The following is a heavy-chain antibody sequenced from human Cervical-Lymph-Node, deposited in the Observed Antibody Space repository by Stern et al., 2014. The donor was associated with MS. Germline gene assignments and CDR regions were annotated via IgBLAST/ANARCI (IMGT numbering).Heavy chain of an antibody. CDR3: ATTRWDLFTWNWFDP. CDR1: GGSISSSGYY. J-gene: IGHJ5*02. Sequence: QVQLVQSGPGLVKPSQTLSLTCTVSGGSISSSGYYWSWIRQPADKGLEWIGRIHDSGSTYYNPSLKSRVTISMDKAKNPFSPKLTSVTAADTAVYYCATTRWDLFTWNWFDPWGQGTLVTVSS. D-gene: IGHD1-26*01. V-gene: IGHV4-61*02. CDR2: IHDSGST.